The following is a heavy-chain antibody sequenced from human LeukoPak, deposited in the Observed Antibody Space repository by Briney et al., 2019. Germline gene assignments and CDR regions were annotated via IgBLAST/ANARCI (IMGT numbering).Heavy chain of an antibody. V-gene: IGHV1-69*08. J-gene: IGHJ4*02. CDR3: ARGPMTTAPLEY. CDR1: GGTFTSST. D-gene: IGHD4-17*01. CDR2: IIPLFQTT. Sequence: SVKVSCKASGGTFTSSTISWVRQAPGQGLEWMGRIIPLFQTTKYAPKLQGRVTITADKSTSTAYMEVSSLTSEDTVVYYCARGPMTTAPLEYWGQGTLVTVSS.